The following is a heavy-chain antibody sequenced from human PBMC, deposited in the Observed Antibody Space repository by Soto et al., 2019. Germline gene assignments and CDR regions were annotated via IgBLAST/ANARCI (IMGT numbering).Heavy chain of an antibody. Sequence: QVQLVESGGGVVQPGRSLRLSCAASGFTFSNFGMHWVRQAPVKGLEWVAVISYDGNTKYYADSVKGRFTISRDNSKNTLYLQMDSVRVEDTAVYYCTSQVATGDWGQGTLVTVSS. D-gene: IGHD5-12*01. V-gene: IGHV3-30*03. CDR1: GFTFSNFG. J-gene: IGHJ1*01. CDR2: ISYDGNTK. CDR3: TSQVATGD.